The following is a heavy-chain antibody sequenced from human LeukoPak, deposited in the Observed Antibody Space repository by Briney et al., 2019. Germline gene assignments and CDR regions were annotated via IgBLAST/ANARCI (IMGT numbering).Heavy chain of an antibody. CDR2: MNPNSGNT. J-gene: IGHJ4*02. CDR1: GYTFTSYA. V-gene: IGHV1-8*01. D-gene: IGHD6-19*01. CDR3: ARERTRTGYSSGGYHDY. Sequence: ASVKVSCRASGYTFTSYAINWVRQATGQGLEWMGWMNPNSGNTGYAQKFQGRVTMTRNTSKSPAYMELSRLRSDDTAVYYCARERTRTGYSSGGYHDYWGQGNLVTVSS.